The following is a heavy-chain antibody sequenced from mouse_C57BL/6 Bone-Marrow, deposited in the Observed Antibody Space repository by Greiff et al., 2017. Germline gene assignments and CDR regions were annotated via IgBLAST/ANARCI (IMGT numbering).Heavy chain of an antibody. J-gene: IGHJ3*01. CDR1: GFTFSDYG. Sequence: DVHLVESGGGLVKPGGSLKLSCAASGFTFSDYGMHWVRQAPEKGLEWVAYISSGSSTIYYADTVKGRFTISRDNAKNTLFLQMTSLRAEDTAMYYGADYYGSSPFAYWGQGTLFTVSA. V-gene: IGHV5-17*01. CDR3: ADYYGSSPFAY. CDR2: ISSGSSTI. D-gene: IGHD1-1*01.